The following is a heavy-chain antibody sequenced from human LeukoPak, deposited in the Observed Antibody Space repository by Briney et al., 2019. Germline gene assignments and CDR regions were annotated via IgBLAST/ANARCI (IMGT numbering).Heavy chain of an antibody. CDR3: AKEMGATNYFEY. CDR1: GFTFSSYA. Sequence: GGSLRLSCAASGFTFSSYAMHWVRQAPGKGLEWVAVISYDGSNKYYADSVKGRSTISRDNSKNTLYLQMNSLRAEDTAVYYCAKEMGATNYFEYWGQGTLVTVSS. J-gene: IGHJ4*02. V-gene: IGHV3-30-3*01. CDR2: ISYDGSNK. D-gene: IGHD1-26*01.